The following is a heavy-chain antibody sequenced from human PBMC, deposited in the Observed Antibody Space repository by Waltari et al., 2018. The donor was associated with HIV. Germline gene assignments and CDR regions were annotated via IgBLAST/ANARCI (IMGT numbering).Heavy chain of an antibody. D-gene: IGHD6-6*01. Sequence: QVQLVQSGAEVKKPGSSVKVSCKASGGTFSSYAISWVRQAPGQGLEWMGGIIPIFGTANYAQKFQGRVTITADKSTSTAYMELSSLRSEDTAVYYCASLRVAARRGGNYYYYGMDVWGQGTTVTVSS. J-gene: IGHJ6*02. CDR3: ASLRVAARRGGNYYYYGMDV. CDR2: IIPIFGTA. CDR1: GGTFSSYA. V-gene: IGHV1-69*06.